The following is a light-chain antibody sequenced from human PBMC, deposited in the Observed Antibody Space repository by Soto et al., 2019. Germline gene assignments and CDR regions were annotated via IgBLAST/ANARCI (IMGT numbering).Light chain of an antibody. CDR3: QQYGSSRWT. Sequence: EIVLTQSPGTLSLSPGERATLSCRASQSVSSIYLAWYQQKPGQAPRLLIYGASSRATGIPDRFIGSGSGTDFTLTISRLEPEDFAVYYCQQYGSSRWTFGQGTKV. J-gene: IGKJ1*01. CDR2: GAS. CDR1: QSVSSIY. V-gene: IGKV3-20*01.